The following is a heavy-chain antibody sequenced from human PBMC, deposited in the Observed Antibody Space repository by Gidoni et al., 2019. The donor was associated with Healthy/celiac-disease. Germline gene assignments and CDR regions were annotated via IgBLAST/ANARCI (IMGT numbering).Heavy chain of an antibody. J-gene: IGHJ4*02. CDR3: ACPLDYYDSSGLVDY. CDR2: ISSSSSTI. V-gene: IGHV3-48*04. D-gene: IGHD3-22*01. CDR1: GFTFSSYS. Sequence: EVQLVESGGGLVQPGGSLRLSCAASGFTFSSYSMNWVRQAPGKGLEWVSYISSSSSTIYYADSVKGRFTISRDNAKNSLYLQMNSLRAEDTAVYYCACPLDYYDSSGLVDYWGQGTLVTVSS.